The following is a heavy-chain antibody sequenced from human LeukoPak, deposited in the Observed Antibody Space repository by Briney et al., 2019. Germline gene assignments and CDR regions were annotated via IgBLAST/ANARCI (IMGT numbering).Heavy chain of an antibody. CDR1: GGSISSSSYY. CDR3: ARDPTRYDYGDYEFDY. J-gene: IGHJ4*02. D-gene: IGHD4-17*01. CDR2: IYYSGST. V-gene: IGHV4-39*07. Sequence: PSETLSLTCTVSGGSISSSSYYWGWIRQPPGKGLEWIGSIYYSGSTYYNPSLKSRVTISVDTSKNQFSLKLSSVTAADTAVYYCARDPTRYDYGDYEFDYWGQGTLVTVSS.